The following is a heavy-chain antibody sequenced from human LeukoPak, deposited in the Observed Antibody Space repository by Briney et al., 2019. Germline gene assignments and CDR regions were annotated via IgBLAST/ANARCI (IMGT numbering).Heavy chain of an antibody. J-gene: IGHJ4*02. CDR1: GVSIGSNNYY. V-gene: IGHV4-39*01. D-gene: IGHD6-13*01. Sequence: PSETLSLTCSVSGVSIGSNNYYWDWLRQSPGKGLEWVGSLYSTGSTHYNPSLKSRLTISVDTSKNRFSLNLSSVTAADTAVYYCARRRVAATGTDYWGQGTLVTVSS. CDR2: LYSTGST. CDR3: ARRRVAATGTDY.